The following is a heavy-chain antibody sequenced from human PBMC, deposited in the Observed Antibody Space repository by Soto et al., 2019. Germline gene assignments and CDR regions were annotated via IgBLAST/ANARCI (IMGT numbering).Heavy chain of an antibody. CDR2: IYYSGST. D-gene: IGHD3-9*01. J-gene: IGHJ4*02. CDR3: ARQPRILPVYSGHFDY. CDR1: GGSISSSSYY. Sequence: QLQLQESGPGLVKPSETLSLTCTVSGGSISSSSYYWGWIRQPPGKGLEWIGSIYYSGSTYYNPSLKSRVTTPEDTSKNQFSQKLSSVTAEDTAVYYCARQPRILPVYSGHFDYWGQGTLVPVSS. V-gene: IGHV4-39*01.